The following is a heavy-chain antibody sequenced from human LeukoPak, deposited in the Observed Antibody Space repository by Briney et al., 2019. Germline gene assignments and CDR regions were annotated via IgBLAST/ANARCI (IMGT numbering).Heavy chain of an antibody. V-gene: IGHV1-24*01. CDR2: FDPEDGET. Sequence: ASVKVSCKASGYTFTSYTMHWVRQAPGKGLEWMGGFDPEDGETIYAQKFQGRVTMTEDTSTGTAYMELSSLRSEDTAVYYCATETYYYDGSGYYYLDYWGQGTLVTVSS. CDR1: GYTFTSYT. CDR3: ATETYYYDGSGYYYLDY. J-gene: IGHJ4*02. D-gene: IGHD3-22*01.